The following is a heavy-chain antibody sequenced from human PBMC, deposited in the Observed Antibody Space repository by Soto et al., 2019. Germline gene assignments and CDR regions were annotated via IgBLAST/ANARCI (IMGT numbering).Heavy chain of an antibody. CDR1: GGYINTYY. Sequence: AETLSLTCTVSGGYINTYYWTWSRQPPGKGLEWVGYISHSGSTKYNSSLKSRLTISVDTSKKQFSLKLGSVTAADTAVYYCARANTAMLYFDYWGQGILVTVSS. CDR2: ISHSGST. D-gene: IGHD5-18*01. CDR3: ARANTAMLYFDY. V-gene: IGHV4-59*01. J-gene: IGHJ4*02.